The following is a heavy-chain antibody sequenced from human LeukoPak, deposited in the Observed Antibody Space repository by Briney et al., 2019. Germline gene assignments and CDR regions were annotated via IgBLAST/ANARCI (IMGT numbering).Heavy chain of an antibody. CDR3: ARGDSSSWSTPPDY. D-gene: IGHD6-13*01. V-gene: IGHV4-38-2*02. J-gene: IGHJ4*02. CDR1: GYSISSGYY. CDR2: IYHSGST. Sequence: ASETLSLTCTVSGYSISSGYYWGWIRQPPGKGLEWIGSIYHSGSTYYNPSLKSRVTISVDTSKNQFSLKLSSVTAADTAVYYCARGDSSSWSTPPDYWGQGTLVTVSS.